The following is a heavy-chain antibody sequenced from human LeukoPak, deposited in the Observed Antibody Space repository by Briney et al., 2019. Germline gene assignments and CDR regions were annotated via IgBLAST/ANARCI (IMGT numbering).Heavy chain of an antibody. CDR2: INPNSGGT. V-gene: IGHV1-2*02. Sequence: GASVKVSCKASGYTFTGYYMHWVRQAPGQGLEWRGWINPNSGGTNYAQKLQGRVTMTRDTSISTAYMELSRLRSDDTAVYYCARDSGYSGYDPTIYGMDVWGQGTTVTVSS. J-gene: IGHJ6*02. CDR3: ARDSGYSGYDPTIYGMDV. CDR1: GYTFTGYY. D-gene: IGHD5-12*01.